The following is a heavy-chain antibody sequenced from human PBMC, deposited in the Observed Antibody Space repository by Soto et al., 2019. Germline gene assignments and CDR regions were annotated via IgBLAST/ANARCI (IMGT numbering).Heavy chain of an antibody. CDR1: GGTFSPYT. J-gene: IGHJ4*02. Sequence: QVQLVQSGAEVKKPGSSVKVSCKASGGTFSPYTINWVRQAPGQGLEWMGRIIPFHGVTNYAQKFQARVTITAEKSTSTAYMELSGLRFEDTAMYYCTRDWEITGSTWSFVGSWGRGTLVTVSS. CDR3: TRDWEITGSTWSFVGS. V-gene: IGHV1-69*08. D-gene: IGHD3-9*01. CDR2: IIPFHGVT.